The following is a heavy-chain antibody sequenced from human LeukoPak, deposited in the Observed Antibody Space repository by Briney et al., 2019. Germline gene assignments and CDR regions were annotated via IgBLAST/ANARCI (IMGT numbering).Heavy chain of an antibody. CDR2: ISSRAHTI. J-gene: IGHJ4*02. D-gene: IGHD2-21*02. V-gene: IGHV3-11*01. CDR3: AKVGVVTASYYFDY. CDR1: GFTFSDYS. Sequence: PGGSLRLSCAASGFTFSDYSMNWIRQAPGKGLEWLSYISSRAHTIYYADSVKGRFTISRDNAKKSLYLQMNSLRAEDTAVYYCAKVGVVTASYYFDYWGQGTLVTVSS.